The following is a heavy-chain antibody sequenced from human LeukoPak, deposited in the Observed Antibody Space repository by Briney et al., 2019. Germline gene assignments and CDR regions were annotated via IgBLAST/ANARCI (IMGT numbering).Heavy chain of an antibody. J-gene: IGHJ4*02. CDR3: ATGFNPLVN. D-gene: IGHD1-14*01. CDR1: GNTFTVYY. CDR2: INPNSGGT. V-gene: IGHV1-2*02. Sequence: ASVKVSCKASGNTFTVYYMHWVRQAPGQGLEWMGWINPNSGGTNYAQKFQGRVTMTRDTSISTAYMELSSLRSEDTAVYYCATGFNPLVNWGQGTLVTVSS.